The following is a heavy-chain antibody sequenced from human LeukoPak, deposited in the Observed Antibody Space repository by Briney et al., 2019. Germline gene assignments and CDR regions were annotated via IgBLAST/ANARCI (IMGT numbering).Heavy chain of an antibody. V-gene: IGHV3-30-3*01. CDR1: GFTFSSYA. J-gene: IGHJ4*02. D-gene: IGHD3-22*01. CDR3: ARDPPPYYYDSSGYYGY. Sequence: GGSLRLSCAASGFTFSSYAMHWVRQAPGKGLEWVAVISYDGSNKYYADSVKGRFTISRDNSKNTLYLQMNSLRAEDTAVYYCARDPPPYYYDSSGYYGYWGQGTLVTVSS. CDR2: ISYDGSNK.